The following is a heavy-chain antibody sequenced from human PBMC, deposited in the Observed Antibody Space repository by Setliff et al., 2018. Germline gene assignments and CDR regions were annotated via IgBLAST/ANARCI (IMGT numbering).Heavy chain of an antibody. Sequence: SETLSLTCIVSGGSVGSGSYYWSWIRQPAGKGLEWIGLIQSTGNTNYNPSLQSRVTISIDTSKNQFSLKMTSVTAADTALYSCAGTPARGTTWLSPFDYWGQGIQVTVS. CDR1: GGSVGSGSYY. CDR3: AGTPARGTTWLSPFDY. D-gene: IGHD3-9*01. J-gene: IGHJ4*02. CDR2: IQSTGNT. V-gene: IGHV4-61*02.